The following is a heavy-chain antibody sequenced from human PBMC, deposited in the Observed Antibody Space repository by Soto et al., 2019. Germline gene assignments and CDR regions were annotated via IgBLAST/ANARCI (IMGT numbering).Heavy chain of an antibody. J-gene: IGHJ5*02. D-gene: IGHD1-1*01. CDR3: ARTYVPGIAGFDP. CDR1: GFTFSNYF. V-gene: IGHV3-74*01. CDR2: MSGDGKTI. Sequence: LRLSCAASGFTFSNYFMHWVRQGPGEGLVWVSRMSGDGKTISYADSVKGRFTISRDNAKNTLYLQMNSLRVEDTAVYYCARTYVPGIAGFDPWGQGTLVTVSS.